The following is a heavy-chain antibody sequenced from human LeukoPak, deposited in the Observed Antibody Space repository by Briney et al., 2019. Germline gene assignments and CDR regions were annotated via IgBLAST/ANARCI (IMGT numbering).Heavy chain of an antibody. V-gene: IGHV5-51*01. D-gene: IGHD1-26*01. CDR1: GYSFTSYW. Sequence: LGESLKISCKGSGYSFTSYWIGWVRQMPGKGLEWMGIIYPGDSGTRYSPSFQGQVTISADKSISTAYLQWSSLKASDTAMYYCARRRDLYSGSYYPFDYWGQGTLVTVSS. CDR3: ARRRDLYSGSYYPFDY. J-gene: IGHJ4*02. CDR2: IYPGDSGT.